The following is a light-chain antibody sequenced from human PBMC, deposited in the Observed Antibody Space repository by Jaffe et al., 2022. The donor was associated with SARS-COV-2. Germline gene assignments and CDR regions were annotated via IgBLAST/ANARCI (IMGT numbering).Light chain of an antibody. Sequence: EIVMTQSPGTLSVSPGEKATLSCRASQTVSSNLAWYQQKPGQAPRLLIYGASARAAGTPARFSGSGSGTEFTLTISSLQSEDFAVYYCQQYNNWPPITFGQGTRLEIK. V-gene: IGKV3-15*01. CDR1: QTVSSN. CDR3: QQYNNWPPIT. CDR2: GAS. J-gene: IGKJ5*01.